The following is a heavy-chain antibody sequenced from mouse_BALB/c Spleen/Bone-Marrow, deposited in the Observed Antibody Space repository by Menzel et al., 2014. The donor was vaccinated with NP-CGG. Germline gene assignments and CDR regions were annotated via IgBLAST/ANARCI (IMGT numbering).Heavy chain of an antibody. Sequence: EVKLMESGGGLVKPGGSLKLSCAASGLTFSSYTMSWVRQTPEKRLEWVATISSGGSYTYYPDSVKGRFTISRDNAKNTLYLQMSSLKSEDTAMYYCTRDGKGNYDYAMDYWGQGTSVTVSS. V-gene: IGHV5-6-4*01. J-gene: IGHJ4*01. CDR3: TRDGKGNYDYAMDY. CDR1: GLTFSSYT. CDR2: ISSGGSYT. D-gene: IGHD2-1*01.